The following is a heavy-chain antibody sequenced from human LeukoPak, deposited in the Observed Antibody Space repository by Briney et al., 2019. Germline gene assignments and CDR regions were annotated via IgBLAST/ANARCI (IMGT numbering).Heavy chain of an antibody. CDR2: IYYSGST. D-gene: IGHD6-13*01. Sequence: SETLSLTCTVSGGSISSYYWSWIRQPPGKGLERIGYIYYSGSTNYNPSLKSRVTISVDTSKNQFSLKLSSVTAADTAVYYCARGYSSSWSLGDWFDPWGQGTLVTVSS. J-gene: IGHJ5*02. CDR3: ARGYSSSWSLGDWFDP. CDR1: GGSISSYY. V-gene: IGHV4-59*01.